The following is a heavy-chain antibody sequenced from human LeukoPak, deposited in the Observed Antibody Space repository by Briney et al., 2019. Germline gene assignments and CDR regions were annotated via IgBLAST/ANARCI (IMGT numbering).Heavy chain of an antibody. Sequence: SVKVSCKASGGTFSSYAISWVRQAPGQGLEWMGGIIPIFGTANYAQKFQGRVMITTDESTSTAYMELSSLRSEDTAVYYCARAVDYSNCHDYWGQGTLVTVSS. CDR1: GGTFSSYA. CDR2: IIPIFGTA. CDR3: ARAVDYSNCHDY. V-gene: IGHV1-69*05. J-gene: IGHJ4*02. D-gene: IGHD4-11*01.